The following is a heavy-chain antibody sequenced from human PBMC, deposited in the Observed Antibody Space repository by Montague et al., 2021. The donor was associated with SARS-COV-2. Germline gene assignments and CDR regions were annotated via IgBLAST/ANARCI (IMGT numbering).Heavy chain of an antibody. CDR3: ARGRTVTTFYYYYYYGMDV. D-gene: IGHD4-17*01. CDR2: INHSGST. V-gene: IGHV4-34*01. J-gene: IGHJ6*02. Sequence: SETLSLTCAVYGGSFSGYYWSRIRQPPGKGLEWIGEINHSGSTNHNPSLKSRVTISVDTSKNQFSLKLSSVTAADTAVYYCARGRTVTTFYYYYYYGMDVWGQGTTVTVSS. CDR1: GGSFSGYY.